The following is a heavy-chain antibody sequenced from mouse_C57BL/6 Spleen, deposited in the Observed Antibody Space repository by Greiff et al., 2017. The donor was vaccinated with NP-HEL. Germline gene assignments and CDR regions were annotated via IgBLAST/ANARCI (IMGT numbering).Heavy chain of an antibody. Sequence: QVQLQQSGAELVKPGASVKMSCKASGYTFTSYWITWVKQRPGQGLEWIGDIYPGSGSTNYNEKFKSKATLTVDTSSSTAYMQLSSLTSEDSAVYYCASREIYYYGSSYGYWGQGTTLTVSS. V-gene: IGHV1-55*01. CDR2: IYPGSGST. J-gene: IGHJ2*01. CDR3: ASREIYYYGSSYGY. D-gene: IGHD1-1*01. CDR1: GYTFTSYW.